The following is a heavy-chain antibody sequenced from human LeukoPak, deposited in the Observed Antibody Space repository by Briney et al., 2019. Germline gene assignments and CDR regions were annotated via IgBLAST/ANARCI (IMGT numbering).Heavy chain of an antibody. D-gene: IGHD2-2*01. J-gene: IGHJ4*02. CDR3: ARDPGCSSTSCQYYFDH. V-gene: IGHV3-7*01. CDR2: IKQDGSEK. CDR1: GFTFSSYW. Sequence: PGGSLRLSCAASGFTFSSYWMSWVRQAPGKGLEWVANIKQDGSEKYYVDSVKGRFTISRDNAKNSLYLQMNSLGAEDTAVCYCARDPGCSSTSCQYYFDHWGQGTLVTVSS.